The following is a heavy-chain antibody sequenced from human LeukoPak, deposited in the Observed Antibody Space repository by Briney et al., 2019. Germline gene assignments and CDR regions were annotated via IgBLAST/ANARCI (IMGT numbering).Heavy chain of an antibody. CDR2: IYPGDSDT. CDR3: ARRGEAMDPFDY. J-gene: IGHJ4*02. V-gene: IGHV5-51*01. D-gene: IGHD5-18*01. CDR1: GYSFTSSW. Sequence: PGESLKISCKDSGYSFTSSWIGWVRQMPGKGLEWMGIIYPGDSDTRYSPSFQGQVTISAHKSINTAYLQWSSLKASDTAIYYCARRGEAMDPFDYWGQGTLVTVSS.